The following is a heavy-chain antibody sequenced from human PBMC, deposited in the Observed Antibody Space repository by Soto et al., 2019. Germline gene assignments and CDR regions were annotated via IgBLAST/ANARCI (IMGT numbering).Heavy chain of an antibody. Sequence: EVQLVESGGGLVQPGGSLRLSCTASGFTFSGFWMHWVRQAPGKGLVWVSRINGDGSVTNYADSVKGRFTISRDNAKNRRHQQKNRLRIEDTAVYYCERVKDTRGWGAFDYWGQGTLVTVSS. J-gene: IGHJ4*02. D-gene: IGHD6-19*01. CDR2: INGDGSVT. CDR1: GFTFSGFW. V-gene: IGHV3-74*01. CDR3: ERVKDTRGWGAFDY.